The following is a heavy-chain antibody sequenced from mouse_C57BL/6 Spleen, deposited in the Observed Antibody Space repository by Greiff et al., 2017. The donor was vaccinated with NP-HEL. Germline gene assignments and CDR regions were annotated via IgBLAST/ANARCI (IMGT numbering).Heavy chain of an antibody. CDR1: GYAFSSYW. CDR2: IYPGDGDT. CDR3: AREGRNGYLDY. V-gene: IGHV1-80*01. J-gene: IGHJ2*01. Sequence: VQLQQSGAELVKPGASVKISCKASGYAFSSYWMNWVKQRPGKGLEWIGQIYPGDGDTNYNGKFKGKATLTADKSSSTAYMQLSSLTSEDSAVYFCAREGRNGYLDYWGQGTTLTVSS.